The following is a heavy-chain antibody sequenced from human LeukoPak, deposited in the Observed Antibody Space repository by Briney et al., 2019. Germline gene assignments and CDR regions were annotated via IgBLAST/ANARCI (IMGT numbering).Heavy chain of an antibody. Sequence: GGSLRLSCAASGFTFSSYAMSWVRQAPGKGLEWVSTIRGNGDNTYYADSVKGRFTISRDNSKNTLYLQMNSLRAEDTAVYYCARDPPTITLAGNGNDYWGQGTLVTVSS. V-gene: IGHV3-23*01. CDR1: GFTFSSYA. J-gene: IGHJ4*02. CDR2: IRGNGDNT. CDR3: ARDPPTITLAGNGNDY. D-gene: IGHD6-19*01.